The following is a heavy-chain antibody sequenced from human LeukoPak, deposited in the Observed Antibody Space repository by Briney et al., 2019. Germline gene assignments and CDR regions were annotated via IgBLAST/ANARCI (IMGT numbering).Heavy chain of an antibody. CDR3: ARAYFHRSSTSCYEVWFDP. V-gene: IGHV4-30-2*01. Sequence: SETLSLTCTVSGGSISSGGYSWSWIRQPPGKGLEWIGYIYHSGSTYYNPSLKSRVTISVDRSKNQFSLKLSSVTAADTAVYYCARAYFHRSSTSCYEVWFDPWGQGTLVTVSS. J-gene: IGHJ5*02. CDR2: IYHSGST. D-gene: IGHD2-2*01. CDR1: GGSISSGGYS.